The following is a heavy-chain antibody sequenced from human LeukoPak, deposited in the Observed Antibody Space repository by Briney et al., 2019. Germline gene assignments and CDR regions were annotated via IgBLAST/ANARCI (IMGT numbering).Heavy chain of an antibody. CDR3: AKEPASSGWFDP. CDR1: GFTISSYW. Sequence: GGSLRLSCAASGFTISSYWMSWVRQAPGKGLEWVANIKQDGSEKYYVDSVKGRFTISRDNAKNSLYLQMNSLRAEDTAVYYCAKEPASSGWFDPWGQGTLVAVSS. D-gene: IGHD6-19*01. J-gene: IGHJ5*02. V-gene: IGHV3-7*01. CDR2: IKQDGSEK.